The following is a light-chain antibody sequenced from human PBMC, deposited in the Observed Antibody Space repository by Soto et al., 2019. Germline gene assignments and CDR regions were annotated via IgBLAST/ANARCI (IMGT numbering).Light chain of an antibody. J-gene: IGKJ5*01. V-gene: IGKV3-11*01. CDR1: QSVSGY. CDR3: QQRYNWPIT. CDR2: ADS. Sequence: EIVLTQSPATLSFSPGDTATLSCXASQSVSGYIGWYQQKPGQAPRXXIYADSNRATGIPARFSGSGSGTDFTLTISSLEHEDFSGYYCQQRYNWPITFGQGTRLEI.